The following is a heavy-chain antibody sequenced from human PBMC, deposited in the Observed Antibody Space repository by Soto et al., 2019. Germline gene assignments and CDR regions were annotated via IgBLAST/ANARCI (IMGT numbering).Heavy chain of an antibody. J-gene: IGHJ3*02. V-gene: IGHV1-69*14. Sequence: QVQLVQSGAEVKKPGSSVKVSCKSSGVTFSTSSINWVRQAPGQRPEWMGNILPIFGTADYAQKFQGRVTIPADKSTNTAYRELRSQLSEDTAEYYCARGHEYGGNSDAFDIWGQGTVVTVSS. D-gene: IGHD4-17*01. CDR1: GVTFSTSS. CDR2: ILPIFGTA. CDR3: ARGHEYGGNSDAFDI.